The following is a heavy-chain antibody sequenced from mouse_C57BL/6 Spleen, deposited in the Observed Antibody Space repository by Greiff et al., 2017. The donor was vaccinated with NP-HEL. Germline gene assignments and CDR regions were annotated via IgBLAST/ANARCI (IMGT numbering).Heavy chain of an antibody. CDR3: ARWKDDYGYFDV. J-gene: IGHJ1*03. V-gene: IGHV1-31*01. D-gene: IGHD2-4*01. CDR2: IYPYNGVS. CDR1: GYSFTGYY. Sequence: VQLQQSGPELVKPGASVKISCKASGYSFTGYYMHWVKQSHGNLLDWIGYIYPYNGVSSSNQKFTGKATLTVAKSSSTAYMELRSMTSEDSAVYYCARWKDDYGYFDVWGTGTTVTVSS.